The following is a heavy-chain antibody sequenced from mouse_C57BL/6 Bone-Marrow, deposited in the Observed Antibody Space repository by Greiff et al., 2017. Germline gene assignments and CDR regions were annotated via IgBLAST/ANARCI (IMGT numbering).Heavy chain of an antibody. D-gene: IGHD1-1*01. Sequence: QVQLKQPGAELVKPGASVKLSYKASGYTFTSYWMHWVKQRPGQGLEWIGMIHPNSGSTNYNEKFKSKATLTVDKSSSTAYMQLSSLTSEDSAVYYCAADYYDSSYDAMGYWGQGTSVTVSS. V-gene: IGHV1-64*01. CDR1: GYTFTSYW. CDR2: IHPNSGST. J-gene: IGHJ4*01. CDR3: AADYYDSSYDAMGY.